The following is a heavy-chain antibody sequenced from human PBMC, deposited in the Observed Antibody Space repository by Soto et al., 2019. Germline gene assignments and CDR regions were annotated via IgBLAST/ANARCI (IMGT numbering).Heavy chain of an antibody. V-gene: IGHV4-4*02. CDR1: GQSIPSGNW. J-gene: IGHJ4*02. CDR3: ARTLYCGGDCFSFDY. CDR2: IFHSGTT. D-gene: IGHD2-21*02. Sequence: SDTLSLTCAVYGQSIPSGNWWTWVCQPPGERLEWIGEIFHSGTTNYNPSLKSRVTISVDKSKNQFSLKLSSVTAADTAVYYCARTLYCGGDCFSFDYWGQGTLVTVS.